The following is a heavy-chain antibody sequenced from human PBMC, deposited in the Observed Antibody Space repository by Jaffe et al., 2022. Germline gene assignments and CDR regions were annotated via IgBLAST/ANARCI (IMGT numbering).Heavy chain of an antibody. CDR3: AGCGGDCYYYYYMDV. Sequence: QVQLQESGPGLVKPSETLSLTCTVSGGSISSYYWSWIRQPPGKGLEWIGYIYYSGSTNYNPSLKSRVTISVDTSKNQFSLKLSSVTAADTAVYYCAGCGGDCYYYYYMDVWGKGTTVTVSS. CDR2: IYYSGST. D-gene: IGHD2-21*02. J-gene: IGHJ6*03. V-gene: IGHV4-59*01. CDR1: GGSISSYY.